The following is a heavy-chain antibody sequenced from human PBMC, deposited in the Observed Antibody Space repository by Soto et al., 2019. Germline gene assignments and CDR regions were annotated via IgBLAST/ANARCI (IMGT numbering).Heavy chain of an antibody. Sequence: DVQLVESGGTLVQPGGSLRLSCAASGFTFSTYWMNWVRQVPGKGLVWLAGIKSDGTITNYADSVKVRFTISRDNVKNTVSLQMHGLRGEYTAVYYCTRLSGDHVDFFSSGMDVWGRGTTVSVSS. CDR1: GFTFSTYW. V-gene: IGHV3-74*01. CDR2: IKSDGTIT. D-gene: IGHD2-21*01. J-gene: IGHJ6*02. CDR3: TRLSGDHVDFFSSGMDV.